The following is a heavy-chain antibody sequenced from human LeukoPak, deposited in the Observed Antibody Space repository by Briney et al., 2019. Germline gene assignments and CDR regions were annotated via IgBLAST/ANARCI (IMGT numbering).Heavy chain of an antibody. J-gene: IGHJ4*02. CDR2: IYTSGST. CDR3: AREAKGYCSSTSCYGKLVNY. CDR1: GGSISGNY. Sequence: AQTLSLTCTVSGGSISGNYWSWIRQPAGKGLEWIGRIYTSGSTNYNPSLKSRVTMSVDTSKNQFSLKLSSVTAADTAVYYCAREAKGYCSSTSCYGKLVNYWGQGTLVTVSS. D-gene: IGHD2-2*01. V-gene: IGHV4-4*07.